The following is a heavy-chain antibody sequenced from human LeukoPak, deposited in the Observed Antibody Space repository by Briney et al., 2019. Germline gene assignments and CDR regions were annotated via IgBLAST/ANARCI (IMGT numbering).Heavy chain of an antibody. CDR1: GGSISGYY. V-gene: IGHV4-59*01. CDR3: ARKKRADPGFDI. Sequence: KPSETLSLTCSVSGGSISGYYWSWIRHPPGRGLEWIGYIYYSGTTNYNPSLESRLTISVDTSKSQFSLKLTSVAAADTAVYYCARKKRADPGFDIWGEGTMVTVSS. CDR2: IYYSGTT. J-gene: IGHJ3*02.